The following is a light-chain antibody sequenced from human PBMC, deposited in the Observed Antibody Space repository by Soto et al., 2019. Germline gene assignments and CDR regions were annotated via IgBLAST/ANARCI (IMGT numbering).Light chain of an antibody. V-gene: IGKV3-20*01. CDR3: QQFSSYPRT. CDR1: QTVRNNY. Sequence: EFVLTQSPGTLSLYPGERATLSCRASQTVRNNYLAWYQQKPGQAPRLLNYDASSRATGIPDRFSGGGSGTDFTLTISRLEPEDFAVYYCQQFSSYPRTFGGGTKVDIK. CDR2: DAS. J-gene: IGKJ4*01.